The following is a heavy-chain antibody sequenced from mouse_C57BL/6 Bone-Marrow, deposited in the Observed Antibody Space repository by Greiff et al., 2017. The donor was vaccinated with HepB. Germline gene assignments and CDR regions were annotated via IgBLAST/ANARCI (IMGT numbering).Heavy chain of an antibody. CDR3: TRSYYSNYEYFDY. Sequence: VQLQQSGTVLARPGASVKMSCKTSGYTFTSYWMHWVKQRPGQGLEWIGAIYPGNSDTSYNQKFKGKAKLTAVTSASTAYMELSSLTNEDSAVYYCTRSYYSNYEYFDYWGQGTTLTVSS. J-gene: IGHJ2*01. CDR1: GYTFTSYW. V-gene: IGHV1-5*01. D-gene: IGHD2-5*01. CDR2: IYPGNSDT.